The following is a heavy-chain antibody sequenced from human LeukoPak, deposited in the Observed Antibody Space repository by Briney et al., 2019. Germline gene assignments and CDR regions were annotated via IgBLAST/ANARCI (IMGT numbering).Heavy chain of an antibody. CDR2: ISSSGGDR. D-gene: IGHD4-17*01. CDR1: GFTFSSFG. CDR3: AKARGTDYGDYVVFDY. J-gene: IGHJ4*02. Sequence: QSGGSLRLSCAASGFTFSSFGMSWVRQAPGKGLEWVSAISSSGGDRYYADSVKGRFTISRANSRNTLYLQMNSLRAEDTAVYYCAKARGTDYGDYVVFDYWGQGTLVTVSS. V-gene: IGHV3-23*01.